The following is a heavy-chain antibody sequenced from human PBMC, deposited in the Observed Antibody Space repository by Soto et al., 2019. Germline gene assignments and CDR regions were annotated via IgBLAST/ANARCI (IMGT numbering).Heavy chain of an antibody. D-gene: IGHD5-12*01. J-gene: IGHJ5*02. CDR1: GFSLSTSGVG. V-gene: IGHV2-5*02. CDR2: IYWDDDK. CDR3: AHRRYSGYDEDLNWFDP. Sequence: QITLKESGPTLVKPTQTLTLTCTFSGFSLSTSGVGVGWIRQPPGKALEWLALIYWDDDKRYSPSLKSRLTITKDTSKNRVVLTMTNMDPVDTATYYCAHRRYSGYDEDLNWFDPWGQGTLVTVSS.